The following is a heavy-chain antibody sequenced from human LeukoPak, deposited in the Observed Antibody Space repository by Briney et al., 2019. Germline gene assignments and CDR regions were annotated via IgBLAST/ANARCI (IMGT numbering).Heavy chain of an antibody. CDR1: GVTFSSYA. D-gene: IGHD5-18*01. J-gene: IGHJ4*02. V-gene: IGHV1-69*01. CDR2: IIPIFGTA. Sequence: SVKVSCKASGVTFSSYAISWVRQAPGQGLEWMGGIIPIFGTANYAQKFQGRVTITADESTSTAYMELSSLRSEDTAVYYCAREGDGVQLWHTRIYFDYWGQGTLVTVSS. CDR3: AREGDGVQLWHTRIYFDY.